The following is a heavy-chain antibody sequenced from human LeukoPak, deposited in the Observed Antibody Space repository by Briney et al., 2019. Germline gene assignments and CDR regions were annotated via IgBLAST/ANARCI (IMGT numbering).Heavy chain of an antibody. CDR3: ARAKDYYDSSGFDY. J-gene: IGHJ4*02. Sequence: ASVKVSCKASGYTFSIYNMHWVRQAPGQGLEWMGIINPSGGTSYAQKLQGRITMTRDTSISTAYMELSRLRSDDTAVYYCARAKDYYDSSGFDYWGQGTLVTVSS. V-gene: IGHV1-46*01. CDR1: GYTFSIYN. D-gene: IGHD3-22*01. CDR2: INPSGGT.